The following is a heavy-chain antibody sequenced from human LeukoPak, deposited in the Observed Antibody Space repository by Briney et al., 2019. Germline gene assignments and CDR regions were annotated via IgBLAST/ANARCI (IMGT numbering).Heavy chain of an antibody. CDR3: ARDLVTVTKGFDI. D-gene: IGHD4-17*01. CDR1: GGSISSSSYY. J-gene: IGHJ3*02. Sequence: SETLSLTCTVSGGSISSSSYYWGWIRQPPGKGLEWIGSIYYSGSTYDNPSLKSRVTISVDTSKNQFSLKLSSVTAADTAVYYCARDLVTVTKGFDIWGQGTMVSVSS. V-gene: IGHV4-39*07. CDR2: IYYSGST.